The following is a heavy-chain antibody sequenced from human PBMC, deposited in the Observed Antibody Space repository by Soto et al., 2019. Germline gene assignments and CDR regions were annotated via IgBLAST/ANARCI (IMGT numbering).Heavy chain of an antibody. V-gene: IGHV1-69*13. J-gene: IGHJ6*02. CDR3: AGDQRHYYLYGMAV. D-gene: IGHD6-25*01. Sequence: SVKVSCKASGGTFSSYAISWVRQAPGQGLEWMGGIIPIIGTANYAQKFQGRVTITADESTSTAYMELSSLRSDDTAVYYCAGDQRHYYLYGMAVWGQRTTVTVS. CDR2: IIPIIGTA. CDR1: GGTFSSYA.